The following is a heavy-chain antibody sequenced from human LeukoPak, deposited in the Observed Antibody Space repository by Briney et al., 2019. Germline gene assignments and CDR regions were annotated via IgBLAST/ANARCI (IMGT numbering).Heavy chain of an antibody. J-gene: IGHJ2*01. CDR1: GFTVSNNY. Sequence: GGSLRLSCAASGFTVSNNYMSWVRQAPGKGLEWVSVIYSGGKIYYADSVKGRFTISRDNSKNTLYLQMNSLRAEDTAVYYCARADTSGGNWYFDLWGRGTQVTVSS. CDR3: ARADTSGGNWYFDL. V-gene: IGHV3-53*01. CDR2: IYSGGKI. D-gene: IGHD2-15*01.